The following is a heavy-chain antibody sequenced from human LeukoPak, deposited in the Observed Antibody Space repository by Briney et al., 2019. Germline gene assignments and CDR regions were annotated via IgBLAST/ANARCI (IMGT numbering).Heavy chain of an antibody. D-gene: IGHD3-22*01. CDR3: ARPSNDYYDSSGYAAESAFDI. V-gene: IGHV4-39*01. Sequence: PSETLSLTCTVSGGSISSSSYYWGWIRQPPGKGLEWIGSIYYSGSTYYNPSLKSRVTISVDTSKNQFSLKLSSVTAADTAVYYCARPSNDYYDSSGYAAESAFDIWGQGTMVTVSS. CDR2: IYYSGST. J-gene: IGHJ3*02. CDR1: GGSISSSSYY.